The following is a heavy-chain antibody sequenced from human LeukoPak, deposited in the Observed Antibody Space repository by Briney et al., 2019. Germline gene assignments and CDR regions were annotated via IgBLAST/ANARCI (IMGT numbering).Heavy chain of an antibody. V-gene: IGHV4-61*02. Sequence: SETLSLTCTVSGGSISSSSYYWGWIRQPAGKGLEWIGRIYTSGSTNYNPSLKSRVTISVDTSKNQFSLKLSSVTAADTAVYYCATSGRYYYDSSGYYYWGQGTLVTVSS. CDR2: IYTSGST. CDR3: ATSGRYYYDSSGYYY. D-gene: IGHD3-22*01. J-gene: IGHJ4*02. CDR1: GGSISSSSYY.